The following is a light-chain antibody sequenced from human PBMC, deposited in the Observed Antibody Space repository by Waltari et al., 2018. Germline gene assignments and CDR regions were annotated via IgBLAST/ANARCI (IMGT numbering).Light chain of an antibody. V-gene: IGLV2-23*02. J-gene: IGLJ2*01. CDR3: SSYAGSSKGV. CDR1: SRDVGNYKR. Sequence: QSALTQPASVSGSPGQSITISCTGTSRDVGNYKRVYWYQQHPGKAPKLMIYAVSKRPSGVSDRFSGSKSGDMASLTISGLQPEYEAEYFCSSYAGSSKGVFGGGTKVTVL. CDR2: AVS.